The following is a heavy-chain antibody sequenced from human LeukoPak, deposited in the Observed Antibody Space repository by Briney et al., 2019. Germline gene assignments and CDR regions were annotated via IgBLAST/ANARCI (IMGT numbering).Heavy chain of an antibody. V-gene: IGHV3-23*01. Sequence: PGGSLRLSCAASGFTFSSYAMSWVRQAPGKGLEWVSAISGSGGSTYYADSVKGRFTISRDNSKNTLYLQMNSLRAEDTAVYYCASDNYGGSYYELAFWGQGTLVTVSS. D-gene: IGHD1-26*01. CDR2: ISGSGGST. CDR3: ASDNYGGSYYELAF. J-gene: IGHJ4*02. CDR1: GFTFSSYA.